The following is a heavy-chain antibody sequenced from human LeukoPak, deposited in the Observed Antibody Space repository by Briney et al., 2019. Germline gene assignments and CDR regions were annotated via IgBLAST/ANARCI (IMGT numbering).Heavy chain of an antibody. CDR1: GGSFSGYY. J-gene: IGHJ5*02. V-gene: IGHV4-34*01. CDR3: ARVGNGSGSYSNWFDP. D-gene: IGHD3-10*01. Sequence: TSETLSLTCAVYGGSFSGYYWSWIRQPPGKGLEWIGEINHSGSTNYNPSLKSRATISVDTSKNQFSLKLSSVTAADTAVYYCARVGNGSGSYSNWFDPWGQGTLVTVSS. CDR2: INHSGST.